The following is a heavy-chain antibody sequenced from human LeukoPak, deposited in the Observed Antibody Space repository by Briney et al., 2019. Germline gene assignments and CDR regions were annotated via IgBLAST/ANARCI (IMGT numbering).Heavy chain of an antibody. V-gene: IGHV3-48*01. D-gene: IGHD3-16*01. CDR2: ISSSSSTI. Sequence: PGGSLRLSCAASGFTFSSYSMNWVRQAPGKGLEWVSYISSSSSTIYYADYVKGRFTISRDNAKNSLYLQMNGLRAEDTAVYYCARVSDDYVWGSNNFDYWGQGTLVTVSS. J-gene: IGHJ4*02. CDR1: GFTFSSYS. CDR3: ARVSDDYVWGSNNFDY.